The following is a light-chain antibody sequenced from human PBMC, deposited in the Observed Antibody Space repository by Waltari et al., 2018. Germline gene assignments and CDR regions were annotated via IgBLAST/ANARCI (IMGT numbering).Light chain of an antibody. CDR3: QNYVRLPAT. V-gene: IGKV3-20*01. J-gene: IGKJ1*01. CDR2: NTY. Sequence: EIVLTQSPGTLSLSPGERATLSCRASKSVARALAWYQQKPGQPPRLLIYNTYTRATGVPDRFSGGGSGTDFSLTISRLEPEDFAVYYCQNYVRLPATFGQGTKVEIK. CDR1: KSVARA.